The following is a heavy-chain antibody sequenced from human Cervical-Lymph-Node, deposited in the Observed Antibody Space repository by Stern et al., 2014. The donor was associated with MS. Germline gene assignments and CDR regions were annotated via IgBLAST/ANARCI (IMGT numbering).Heavy chain of an antibody. J-gene: IGHJ4*02. CDR3: AKGVRGYQLLSESYYFDY. D-gene: IGHD2-2*01. CDR1: GFSFDDYA. Sequence: EVQLVESGGALVQPGGSLRLSCAASGFSFDDYAMHWVRQVPGKGLEWGAGICWNSNNIEYADSVEGRFTISRDNAKKSLFLQMNTLRPEDTALYFCAKGVRGYQLLSESYYFDYWGQGTLVTVSS. V-gene: IGHV3-9*01. CDR2: ICWNSNNI.